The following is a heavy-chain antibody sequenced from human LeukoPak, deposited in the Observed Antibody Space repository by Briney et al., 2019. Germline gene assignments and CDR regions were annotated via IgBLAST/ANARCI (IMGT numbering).Heavy chain of an antibody. CDR2: MNPNSGNT. J-gene: IGHJ3*02. V-gene: IGHV1-8*02. CDR1: GGTFSSYA. Sequence: ASVKVSCKASGGTFSSYAISWVRQAPGQGLEWMGWMNPNSGNTGYAQKFQGRVTMTRNTSISTAYMELSSLRSEDTAVYYCARVEDGDYVAFDIWGQGTMVTVSS. D-gene: IGHD4-17*01. CDR3: ARVEDGDYVAFDI.